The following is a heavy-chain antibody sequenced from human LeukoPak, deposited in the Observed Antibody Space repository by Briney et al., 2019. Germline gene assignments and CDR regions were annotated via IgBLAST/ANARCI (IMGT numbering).Heavy chain of an antibody. Sequence: GGSLRLSCAASGFTFSSYAMSWVRQAPGKGLEWVSAISGSGGSADYADSVKGRFTISRDNSKNTLYLQMNSLRAEDTAVYYCASCNYYDSSGYPDAFDIWGQGTMVTVSS. V-gene: IGHV3-23*01. CDR2: ISGSGGSA. CDR1: GFTFSSYA. J-gene: IGHJ3*02. CDR3: ASCNYYDSSGYPDAFDI. D-gene: IGHD3-22*01.